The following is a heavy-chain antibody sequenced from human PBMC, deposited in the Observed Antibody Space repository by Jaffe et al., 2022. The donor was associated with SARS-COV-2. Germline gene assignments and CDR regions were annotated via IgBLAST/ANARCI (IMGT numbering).Heavy chain of an antibody. CDR1: GFTFSTYA. CDR3: ARARSTPVDRYDY. J-gene: IGHJ4*02. D-gene: IGHD3-9*01. CDR2: ISYDGSNK. V-gene: IGHV3-30*04. Sequence: QVQLVESGGGVVQPGRSLRLSCATSGFTFSTYAMHWVRQAPGKGLEWVAVISYDGSNKYYADSVKGRFTISRDNFKNTLYLQMNSLRAEDTAVYYCARARSTPVDRYDYWGQGTLVIVSS.